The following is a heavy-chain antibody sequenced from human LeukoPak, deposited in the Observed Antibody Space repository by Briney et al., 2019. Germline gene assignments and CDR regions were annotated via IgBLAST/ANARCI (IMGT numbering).Heavy chain of an antibody. CDR2: TSGSGAHT. Sequence: LDGSLRLSCAASGFTFSSYAMSWVRQAPGKGLEWVSATSGSGAHTSYADSVRGHFTISRDNSKNTLYLQMNSLRAEDTAVYYCAKVRGAGNAFDVWGQETMVTVS. CDR1: GFTFSSYA. CDR3: AKVRGAGNAFDV. V-gene: IGHV3-23*01. J-gene: IGHJ3*01. D-gene: IGHD3-10*01.